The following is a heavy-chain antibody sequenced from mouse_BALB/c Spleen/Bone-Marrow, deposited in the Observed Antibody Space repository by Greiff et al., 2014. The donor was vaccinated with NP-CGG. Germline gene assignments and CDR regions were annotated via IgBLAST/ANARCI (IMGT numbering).Heavy chain of an antibody. V-gene: IGHV14-3*02. D-gene: IGHD5-5*01. CDR1: GFNIKDTY. Sequence: EVKLMESGAELVKPGASVKLSCTASGFNIKDTYIYWVKQRPEQGLEWVGRIDPANGNTKYDPKFQGKATIAADTSSNTAYLQLSSLTSEDTAVYYCSRGYYDYLFALDYWGHRTSVTVSS. J-gene: IGHJ4*01. CDR3: SRGYYDYLFALDY. CDR2: IDPANGNT.